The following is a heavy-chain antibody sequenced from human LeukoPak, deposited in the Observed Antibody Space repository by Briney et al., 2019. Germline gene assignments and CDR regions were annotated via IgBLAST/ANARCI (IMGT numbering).Heavy chain of an antibody. CDR3: ASPGGIAAAGTWFDP. V-gene: IGHV3-48*03. CDR2: ISSSGTTI. D-gene: IGHD6-13*01. Sequence: GGSLRLSCAASGFTFSSYEVNWVRQAPGKGLEWVSYISSSGTTIYYADSVKGRFTISRDNSKNTLYLQMNSLRAEDTAVYYCASPGGIAAAGTWFDPWGQGTLVTVSS. J-gene: IGHJ5*02. CDR1: GFTFSSYE.